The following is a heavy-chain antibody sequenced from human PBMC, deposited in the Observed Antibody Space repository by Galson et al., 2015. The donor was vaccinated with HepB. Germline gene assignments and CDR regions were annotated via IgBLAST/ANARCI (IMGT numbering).Heavy chain of an antibody. D-gene: IGHD5-18*01. CDR3: ARGAGNSHRYGYIDYYYYMDV. J-gene: IGHJ6*03. CDR1: GFAFKNFG. CDR2: MLYDGTSK. V-gene: IGHV3-33*01. Sequence: SLRLSCAASGFAFKNFGVHWARQAPSKGLEWVAGMLYDGTSKYYADSVKGRFTISRDNSKNTVYLQMNGLRGDDTAVYFCARGAGNSHRYGYIDYYYYMDVWGKGTTVTVSS.